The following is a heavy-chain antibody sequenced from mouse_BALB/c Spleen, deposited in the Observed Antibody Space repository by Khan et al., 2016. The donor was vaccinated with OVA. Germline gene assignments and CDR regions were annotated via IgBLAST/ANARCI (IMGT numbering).Heavy chain of an antibody. CDR3: GSHPGGGGY. V-gene: IGHV5-12*03. Sequence: VQLVESGGGLVQPGGSLRLSCAVSGFTVRNNYMTWVRQAPGQGLEGVSVIYSGGQTYYSDSVKGRFTISRDNSKNTLYLQMNSLRDDDTAVYYCGSHPGGGGYWGQGTLVTVSS. CDR1: GFTVRNNY. D-gene: IGHD1-1*02. J-gene: IGHJ3*01. CDR2: IYSGGQT.